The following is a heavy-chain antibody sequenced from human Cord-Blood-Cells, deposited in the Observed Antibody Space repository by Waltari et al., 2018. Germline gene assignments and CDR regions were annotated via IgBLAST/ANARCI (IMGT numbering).Heavy chain of an antibody. Sequence: QVQLVQSGAEVKKPGASVKVSCKASGYTFTGYYMHWVRQAPGQGLEWMGWINPNSGGTNYAQKFQGRVTMTRDTSISTAYMELSRLRSDDTAVYYCARDYEYSDSSGYYLYYFDYWGQGTLVTVSS. CDR1: GYTFTGYY. CDR2: INPNSGGT. V-gene: IGHV1-2*02. D-gene: IGHD3-22*01. J-gene: IGHJ4*02. CDR3: ARDYEYSDSSGYYLYYFDY.